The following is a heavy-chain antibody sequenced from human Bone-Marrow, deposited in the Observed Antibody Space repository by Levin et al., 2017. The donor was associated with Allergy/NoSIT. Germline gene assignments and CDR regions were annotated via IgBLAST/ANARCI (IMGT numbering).Heavy chain of an antibody. CDR2: ISYDEIKE. CDR1: GFSFNSYT. J-gene: IGHJ4*02. D-gene: IGHD3-22*01. CDR3: ARDVEWLVRWRFDY. V-gene: IGHV3-30-3*01. Sequence: SCAASGFSFNSYTMHWVRQAPGKGLEWLTLISYDEIKEYYADSVKGRFTISRDNDNNILYLQMNSLRPDDTAVYYCARDVEWLVRWRFDYWGLGTLVSVSS.